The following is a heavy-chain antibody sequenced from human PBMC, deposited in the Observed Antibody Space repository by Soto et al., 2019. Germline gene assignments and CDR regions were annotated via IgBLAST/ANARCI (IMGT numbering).Heavy chain of an antibody. Sequence: PGGSLRLSCAASGFTFSSYAIHWVRQAPGKGLEWVAVISYDGSNKYYADSVKGRFTISRDNSKNTLYLQMNSLRAEDTAVYYCARARTMIVLYWGQGTLVTVSS. J-gene: IGHJ4*02. CDR3: ARARTMIVLY. D-gene: IGHD3-22*01. CDR1: GFTFSSYA. CDR2: ISYDGSNK. V-gene: IGHV3-30-3*01.